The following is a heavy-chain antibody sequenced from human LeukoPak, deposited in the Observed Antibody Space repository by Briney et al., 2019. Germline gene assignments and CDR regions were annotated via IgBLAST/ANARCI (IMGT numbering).Heavy chain of an antibody. CDR1: GYTFSSYG. CDR2: ISGSGDST. V-gene: IGHV3-23*01. Sequence: PGGSLRLSCAVSGYTFSSYGMSWVRQAPGKGLEWVSAISGSGDSTYYADSVKGRFTISRDNSKNTLYLQMNSLRAEDTAVYYCASRDLDTAMVTWFDPWGQGTLVTVSS. J-gene: IGHJ5*02. CDR3: ASRDLDTAMVTWFDP. D-gene: IGHD5-18*01.